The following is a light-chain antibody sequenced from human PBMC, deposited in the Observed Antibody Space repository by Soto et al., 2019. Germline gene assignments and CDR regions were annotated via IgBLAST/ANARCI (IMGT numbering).Light chain of an antibody. CDR1: QSISSY. CDR3: KQYGSSIN. CDR2: GAS. V-gene: IGKV3-20*01. Sequence: TQSPSARSVSPWEGANLSFRASQSISSYLAWYQQKPGQAPRLLIYGASSSATGIQDRFSGSGSGTDFTLTISRLEPEDFAVYYCKQYGSSINVGKGPRLAIK. J-gene: IGKJ5*01.